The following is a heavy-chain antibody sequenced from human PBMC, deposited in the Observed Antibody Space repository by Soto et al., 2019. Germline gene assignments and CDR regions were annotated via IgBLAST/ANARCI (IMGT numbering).Heavy chain of an antibody. CDR1: GFTFSSYA. CDR2: ISYDGSNK. D-gene: IGHD3-9*01. CDR3: ARDRYDILTGFPDAFDI. J-gene: IGHJ3*02. V-gene: IGHV3-30-3*01. Sequence: GGSLRLSCAASGFTFSSYAMHWVRQAPGKGLEWVAVISYDGSNKYYADSVKGRFTISRDNSKNTLYLQMNSLRAEDTAVYYCARDRYDILTGFPDAFDIWGQGTMVTV.